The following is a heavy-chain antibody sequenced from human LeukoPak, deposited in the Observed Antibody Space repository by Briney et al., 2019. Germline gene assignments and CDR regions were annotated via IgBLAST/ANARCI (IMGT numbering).Heavy chain of an antibody. CDR1: GFTFSSYW. CDR2: IKQDGSEK. J-gene: IGHJ5*02. CDR3: ARTVYGDYGAWFDP. Sequence: GGSLRLSCAASGFTFSSYWMSWVRQAPGKGLEWVANIKQDGSEKYYVDSVKGRFTISRDNAKNSLYLQMNSLRAEDTAMYYCARTVYGDYGAWFDPWGQGTLVTVSS. D-gene: IGHD4-17*01. V-gene: IGHV3-7*01.